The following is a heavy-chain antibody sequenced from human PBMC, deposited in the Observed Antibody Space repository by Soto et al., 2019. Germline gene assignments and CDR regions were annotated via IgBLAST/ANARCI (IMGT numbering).Heavy chain of an antibody. V-gene: IGHV3-21*01. Sequence: PGGSLRLSCAASGFTFSSYSMNWVRQAPGKGLEWVSSISSSSNKYYADSVTGRFTISRDNSKNTLYLQMNSLRAEDTAVYYCARDPMIVVVDPPAFDYWGQGTLVTVSS. CDR1: GFTFSSYS. J-gene: IGHJ4*02. CDR2: ISSSSNK. CDR3: ARDPMIVVVDPPAFDY. D-gene: IGHD3-22*01.